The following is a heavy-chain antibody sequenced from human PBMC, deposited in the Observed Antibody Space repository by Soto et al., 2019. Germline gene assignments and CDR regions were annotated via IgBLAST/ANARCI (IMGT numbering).Heavy chain of an antibody. CDR2: VSAHTGDS. CDR1: GYPFGGYA. V-gene: IGHV1-18*01. Sequence: QVQLVQSGAEVKKPGASVKVSCKASGYPFGGYAIGWVRQAPGQGLEWMGWVSAHTGDSGYAQRFQGRVPLTTETSTSTAYMELRGPRSDDTAVYYCARPSTSYGDYGWSLAYWGQGTLVTVSS. J-gene: IGHJ4*02. CDR3: ARPSTSYGDYGWSLAY. D-gene: IGHD4-17*01.